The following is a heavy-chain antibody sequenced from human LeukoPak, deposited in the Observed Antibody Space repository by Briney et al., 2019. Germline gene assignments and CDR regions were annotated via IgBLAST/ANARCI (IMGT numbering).Heavy chain of an antibody. CDR3: ARLSGSYSVWFDP. J-gene: IGHJ5*02. CDR1: GGSISSSSYY. CDR2: IYYSRST. Sequence: SETLSLTCTVSGGSISSSSYYWGWIRQPPGKGLEWIGSIYYSRSTYYNPSLKSRVTISVDTSKNQFSLKLSSVTAADTAVYYCARLSGSYSVWFDPWGQGTLVTVSS. V-gene: IGHV4-39*01. D-gene: IGHD1-26*01.